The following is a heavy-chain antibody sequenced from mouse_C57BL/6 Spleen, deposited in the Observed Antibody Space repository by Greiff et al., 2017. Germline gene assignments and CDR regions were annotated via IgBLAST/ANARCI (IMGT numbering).Heavy chain of an antibody. CDR3: ARGLKY. Sequence: EVKLMESGGGLVKPGGSLKLSCAASGFTFSSYAMSWVRQTPEKRLEWVATISDGGSYTYYPDNVKGRFTISRDNAKNNLYLQMSHLKSEDTAMYYCARGLKYWGQGTTLTVSS. CDR2: ISDGGSYT. D-gene: IGHD6-2*01. J-gene: IGHJ2*01. CDR1: GFTFSSYA. V-gene: IGHV5-4*03.